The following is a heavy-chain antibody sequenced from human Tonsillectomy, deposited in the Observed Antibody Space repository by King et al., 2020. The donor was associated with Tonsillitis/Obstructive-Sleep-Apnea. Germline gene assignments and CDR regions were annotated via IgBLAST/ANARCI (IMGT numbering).Heavy chain of an antibody. V-gene: IGHV4-59*01. CDR2: IYYSGST. CDR1: GGSISSYY. Sequence: VQLQESGPGLVKPSETLSLTCTVSGGSISSYYWSWIRQPPGKGLEWIGYIYYSGSTNYNPSLKSRVTISVDTSKNQFSLKLSSVTAADTAVYYCAATGGFWSGYGQNWFDPWGQGTLVTVSS. D-gene: IGHD3-3*01. J-gene: IGHJ5*02. CDR3: AATGGFWSGYGQNWFDP.